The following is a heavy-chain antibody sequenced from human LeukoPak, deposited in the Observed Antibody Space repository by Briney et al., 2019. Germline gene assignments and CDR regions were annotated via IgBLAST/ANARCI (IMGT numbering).Heavy chain of an antibody. D-gene: IGHD5-18*01. V-gene: IGHV4-59*08. J-gene: IGHJ5*02. Sequence: SETLSLTCTLSGGSISSYYWSWIPQPPGEGLEWVRYIYYSGSTNYNPSLNSRVTISVDTSKNQFSLKLSSVTAADTAVYYCARGVKRGYSYVGWFDPWGQGTLVTVSS. CDR2: IYYSGST. CDR3: ARGVKRGYSYVGWFDP. CDR1: GGSISSYY.